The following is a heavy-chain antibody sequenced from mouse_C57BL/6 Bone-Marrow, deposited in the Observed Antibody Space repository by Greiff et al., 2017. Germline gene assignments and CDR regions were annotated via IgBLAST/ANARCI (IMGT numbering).Heavy chain of an antibody. CDR1: GYTFTNYW. CDR3: AIWGY. V-gene: IGHV1-63*01. D-gene: IGHD1-1*02. CDR2: IYPGSGST. Sequence: QVQLQQSGAELVRPGTSVKMSCKASGYTFTNYWIGWAKQRPGHGLEWIGDIYPGSGSTNYNEKFKSKATLTVDTSSSTAYMQLSSLTSEDSAVYYCAIWGYWGQGTTLTVSS. J-gene: IGHJ2*01.